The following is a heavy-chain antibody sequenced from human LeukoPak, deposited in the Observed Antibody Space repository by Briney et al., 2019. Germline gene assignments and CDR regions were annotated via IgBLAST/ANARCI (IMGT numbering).Heavy chain of an antibody. D-gene: IGHD3-22*01. CDR1: GGPFSGYY. CDR2: INHSGST. Sequence: KSSETLSLTCAVYGGPFSGYYWSWIRQPPGKGLEWIGEINHSGSTNYNPSLKSRVNISVDTSKNQFSLKLSSVTAADTAVYYCARGRTYYYDSSGFQRIHPNCYFDLWGRGTLVTVSS. J-gene: IGHJ2*01. V-gene: IGHV4-34*01. CDR3: ARGRTYYYDSSGFQRIHPNCYFDL.